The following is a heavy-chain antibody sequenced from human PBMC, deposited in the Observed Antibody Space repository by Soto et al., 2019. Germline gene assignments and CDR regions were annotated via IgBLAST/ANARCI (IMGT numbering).Heavy chain of an antibody. D-gene: IGHD3-3*01. J-gene: IGHJ6*02. Sequence: PSETLSLTCTVSGGSISSGSYYWGWIRQPPGKGLEWIGSIYYSGSTYYNPSLKSRVTISVDTSKNQFSLKLSSVTAADTAVYYCARHRKEGGYDFWSGYFRRGEDYYYYYGMDVWGQGTTVTVSS. CDR2: IYYSGST. CDR3: ARHRKEGGYDFWSGYFRRGEDYYYYYGMDV. V-gene: IGHV4-39*01. CDR1: GGSISSGSYY.